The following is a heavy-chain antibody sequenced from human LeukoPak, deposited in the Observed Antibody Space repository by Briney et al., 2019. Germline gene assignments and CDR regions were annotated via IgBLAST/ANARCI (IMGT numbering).Heavy chain of an antibody. CDR2: IYYSGST. CDR1: GGSISSYY. V-gene: IGHV4-59*01. Sequence: PSETLSLTCTVSGGSISSYYWSWIRQPPGKGLEWIGYIYYSGSTNYNPSLKSRVPIPVDTSKNQFSLKLSSVTAADTAVYYCARAWGGSGYPYDYWGQGTLVTVSS. D-gene: IGHD3-3*01. J-gene: IGHJ4*02. CDR3: ARAWGGSGYPYDY.